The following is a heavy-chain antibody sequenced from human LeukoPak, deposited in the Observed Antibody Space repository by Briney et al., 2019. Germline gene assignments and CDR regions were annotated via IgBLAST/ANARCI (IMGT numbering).Heavy chain of an antibody. J-gene: IGHJ4*02. CDR1: GSTFSSYA. D-gene: IGHD6-19*01. Sequence: GGSLRLSCAASGSTFSSYAMNWVRQAPGKGLEWVSAISGSGGSTYYADSVKGRFTISRDNSKNTLYLQMNSLRAEDTAVYYCAKIISSGWYNSFDYWGQGTLVTVSS. CDR3: AKIISSGWYNSFDY. V-gene: IGHV3-23*01. CDR2: ISGSGGST.